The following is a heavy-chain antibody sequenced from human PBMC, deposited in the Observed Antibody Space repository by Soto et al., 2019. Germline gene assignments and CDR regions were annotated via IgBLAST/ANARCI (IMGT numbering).Heavy chain of an antibody. Sequence: GGSLRLSCAASGFTFYNYALTWVRQTPGKGLEWVSSFSATDGSTQYADSVKGRFTISRDNPNSMLYLQMNILRAEDTALYFCAKSMIAAAGTGAFDVWGQGTMVTVSS. D-gene: IGHD6-13*01. CDR1: GFTFYNYA. J-gene: IGHJ3*01. V-gene: IGHV3-23*01. CDR3: AKSMIAAAGTGAFDV. CDR2: FSATDGST.